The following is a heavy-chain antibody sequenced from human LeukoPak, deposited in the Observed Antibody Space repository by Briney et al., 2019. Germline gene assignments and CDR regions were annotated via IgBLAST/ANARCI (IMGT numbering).Heavy chain of an antibody. CDR1: GFTFSNAW. CDR2: IKSKSDGGTA. D-gene: IGHD1-26*01. J-gene: IGHJ4*02. Sequence: PGGSLRLSCAASGFTFSNAWKSWVRQAPGKGLEWVGRIKSKSDGGTADYAAPVKGRFTISRDDSKDTLDLQMNSLKAEDTAVYYCTTISASVLGESFDYWGQGTLVTVSS. V-gene: IGHV3-15*01. CDR3: TTISASVLGESFDY.